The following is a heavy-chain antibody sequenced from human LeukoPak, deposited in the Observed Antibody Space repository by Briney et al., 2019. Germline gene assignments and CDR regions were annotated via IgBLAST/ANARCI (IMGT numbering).Heavy chain of an antibody. CDR1: GFTFSSYW. V-gene: IGHV3-7*03. Sequence: PGGSLRLFCAASGFTFSSYWMSWVRQAPGKGLEWVANIKQDGSEKYYVDSVKGRFTISRDNAKNSLYLQMNSLRAEDTAVYYCARDALLWFGELHRYFDYWGQGTLVTVSS. D-gene: IGHD3-10*01. CDR2: IKQDGSEK. CDR3: ARDALLWFGELHRYFDY. J-gene: IGHJ4*02.